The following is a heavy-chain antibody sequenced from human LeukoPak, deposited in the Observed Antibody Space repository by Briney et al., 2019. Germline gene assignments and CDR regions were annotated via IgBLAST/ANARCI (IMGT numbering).Heavy chain of an antibody. CDR1: GGSFSGYY. V-gene: IGHV4-34*01. J-gene: IGHJ5*02. CDR2: INHSGST. CDR3: AGGVTTRRWFDP. Sequence: SETLSLTCAVYGGSFSGYYWSWIRQPPGKGLEWIGEINHSGSTNYNPSLKSRVTISVDTSKNQFSLKLSSVTAADTAVYYCAGGVTTRRWFDPWGQGTLVTVSS. D-gene: IGHD4-17*01.